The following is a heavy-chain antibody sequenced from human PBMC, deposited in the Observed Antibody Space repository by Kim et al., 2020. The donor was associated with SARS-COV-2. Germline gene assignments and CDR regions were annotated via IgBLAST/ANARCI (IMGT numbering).Heavy chain of an antibody. J-gene: IGHJ4*02. CDR2: ISGSGGST. V-gene: IGHV3-23*01. Sequence: GGSLRLSCAASGFTFSSYAMSWVRQAPGKGLEWVSAISGSGGSTYYADSVKGRFTISRDNSKNTLYLQMNSLRAEDTAVYYCAKLGLYGGSRYGAFDYWGQGTLVTVSS. CDR3: AKLGLYGGSRYGAFDY. CDR1: GFTFSSYA. D-gene: IGHD2-2*01.